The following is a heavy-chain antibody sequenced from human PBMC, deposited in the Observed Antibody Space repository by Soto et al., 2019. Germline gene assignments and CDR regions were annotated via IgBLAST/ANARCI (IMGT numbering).Heavy chain of an antibody. V-gene: IGHV1-69*01. CDR1: GGTLSSHS. CDR3: ALGDTAMVVELDY. CDR2: IIPIFGTA. J-gene: IGHJ4*02. Sequence: GGSLEGSRQASGGTLSSHSINWVRQGPGQGLEWMGGIIPIFGTANYAQKFQGRVTITADESTSTAYMELSSLRSEDTAVYYCALGDTAMVVELDYWGQGTLVTVSS. D-gene: IGHD5-18*01.